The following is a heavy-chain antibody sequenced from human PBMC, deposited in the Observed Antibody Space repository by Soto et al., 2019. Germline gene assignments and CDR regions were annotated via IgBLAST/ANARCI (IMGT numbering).Heavy chain of an antibody. Sequence: GFPELSCAASGFTVDDDGMGWVRQTPEKGLEWVSGINSNGGSTGDADSVKGRFTISRDNSKNSLYLQMNSLRAEVTALYYCASDNTNSGYGMDVWGHGPTLPVSS. J-gene: IGHJ6*02. D-gene: IGHD7-27*01. V-gene: IGHV3-20*04. CDR2: INSNGGST. CDR1: GFTVDDDG. CDR3: ASDNTNSGYGMDV.